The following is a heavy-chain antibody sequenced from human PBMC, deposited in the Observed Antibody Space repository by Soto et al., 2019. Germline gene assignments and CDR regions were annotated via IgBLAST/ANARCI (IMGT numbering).Heavy chain of an antibody. Sequence: GGSLRLSCAASGFTFSSYGMHWVRQAPGKGLEWVAVISYDGSNKYYADSVKGRFTISRDNSKNTLYLQMNSLRAEDTAVYYCAKVAKRSSWYSGWFDPWGQGTLVTVSS. CDR2: ISYDGSNK. CDR3: AKVAKRSSWYSGWFDP. D-gene: IGHD6-13*01. V-gene: IGHV3-30*18. CDR1: GFTFSSYG. J-gene: IGHJ5*02.